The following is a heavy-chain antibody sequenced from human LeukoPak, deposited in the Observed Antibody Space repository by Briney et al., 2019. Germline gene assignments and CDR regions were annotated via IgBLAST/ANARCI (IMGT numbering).Heavy chain of an antibody. J-gene: IGHJ5*02. CDR2: INHSGST. CDR3: ARGPLRYCSGGSCYMGSWFDP. Sequence: PSETLSLTCAVYGGSFSGYYWSWIRQPPGKGLEWIGEINHSGSTNYNPSLKSRVPISVDTSKNQFSLQLSSVTAADTAVYYCARGPLRYCSGGSCYMGSWFDPWGQGTLVTVSS. V-gene: IGHV4-34*01. CDR1: GGSFSGYY. D-gene: IGHD2-15*01.